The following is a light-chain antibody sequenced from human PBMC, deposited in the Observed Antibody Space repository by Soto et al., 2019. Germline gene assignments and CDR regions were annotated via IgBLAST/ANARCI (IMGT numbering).Light chain of an antibody. J-gene: IGLJ3*02. CDR2: DVS. V-gene: IGLV2-14*01. CDR3: SSYASTDRV. CDR1: SSDVGGYNY. Sequence: QSALTQPASVSGSPGQSITISCTGTSSDVGGYNYVSWYQQHPGKAPKLMIYDVSNRPSGVSNRFSGSKSGNTASLTISGLQAEDGADYYCSSYASTDRVFGGGTKLTVL.